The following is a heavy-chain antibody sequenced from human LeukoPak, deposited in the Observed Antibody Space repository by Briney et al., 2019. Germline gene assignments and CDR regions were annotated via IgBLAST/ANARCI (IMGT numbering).Heavy chain of an antibody. CDR1: GYTFPIYG. J-gene: IGHJ4*02. V-gene: IGHV1-18*01. D-gene: IGHD3-22*01. CDR3: ARGGYYYDSIRSYFDY. Sequence: ASVKVSCKASGYTFPIYGIGWVRQAPGQGLEWMGWISVYNGNTNYAQKLQGRVTMTTDTSTSTAYMELRSLRSDDTAVYYCARGGYYYDSIRSYFDYWGQGTLVTVSS. CDR2: ISVYNGNT.